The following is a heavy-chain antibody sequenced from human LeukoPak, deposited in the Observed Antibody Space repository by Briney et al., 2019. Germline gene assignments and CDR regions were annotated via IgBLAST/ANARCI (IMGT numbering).Heavy chain of an antibody. CDR1: GGSISSSSYY. Sequence: SETLSLTCTVSGGSISSSSYYWGWIRQPPGKGLEWIGSIYYSGSTYYNPSLKSRVTISVDTSKNQFSLKLSSVTAADTAVYYCAREPQGYFSSTSCYRGAFDIWGQGTTVTVSS. CDR2: IYYSGST. V-gene: IGHV4-39*07. D-gene: IGHD2-2*01. J-gene: IGHJ3*02. CDR3: AREPQGYFSSTSCYRGAFDI.